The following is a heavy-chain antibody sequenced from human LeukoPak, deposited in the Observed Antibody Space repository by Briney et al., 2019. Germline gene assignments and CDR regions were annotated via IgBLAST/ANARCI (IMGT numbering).Heavy chain of an antibody. D-gene: IGHD3-10*01. CDR1: GGTFSSSA. CDR2: IIPLLGTA. V-gene: IGHV1-69*13. CDR3: AREPLSKVGGVIMSRGYGMDV. J-gene: IGHJ6*04. Sequence: ASVKVSCKASGGTFSSSAIRWVRQAPGHGLEWVGGIIPLLGTADTAQKFQGRVMITADESMSTAYMELSSLRSEDTAMYYCAREPLSKVGGVIMSRGYGMDVWGKGTTVTVSS.